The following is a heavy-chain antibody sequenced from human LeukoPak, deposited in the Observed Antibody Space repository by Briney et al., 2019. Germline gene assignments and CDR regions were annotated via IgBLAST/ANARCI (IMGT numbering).Heavy chain of an antibody. CDR1: GFTFNRNA. D-gene: IGHD6-19*01. CDR3: VRRGDASSGWGDHDY. V-gene: IGHV3-23*01. Sequence: PAGTLRFSCAASGFTFNRNAISRVRPAPGKGRKWVSTLGGSGAKTFYADSVKGRFTISRDNSKNMLHLQMSSLTGEDTALYHCVRRGDASSGWGDHDYWGQGALVTVSS. J-gene: IGHJ4*02. CDR2: LGGSGAKT.